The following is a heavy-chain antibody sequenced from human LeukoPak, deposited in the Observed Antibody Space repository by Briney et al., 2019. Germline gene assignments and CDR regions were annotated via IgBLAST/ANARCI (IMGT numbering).Heavy chain of an antibody. J-gene: IGHJ4*02. Sequence: GGSLRLSCAASGFTFNNFAMNWVRQAPGKGLEWVSRISGSGARSHYADSVKGRLTISRDNSKKTLYLQMRSLRAEDTAVYYCAGGVGLTDVSCFDHWCQGTQVTVSS. CDR2: ISGSGARS. V-gene: IGHV3-23*01. CDR1: GFTFNNFA. D-gene: IGHD3-16*01. CDR3: AGGVGLTDVSCFDH.